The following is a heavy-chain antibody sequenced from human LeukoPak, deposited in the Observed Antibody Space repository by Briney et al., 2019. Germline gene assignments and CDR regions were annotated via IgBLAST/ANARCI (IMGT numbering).Heavy chain of an antibody. CDR1: GFTFTSSA. CDR2: IVVGSGNT. Sequence: SVKVSCKASGFTFTSSAVQWVRQARGQRLEWIGWIVVGSGNTNYAQKFQERVTVTRDMSTSTAYMELSSLRSEDTAVYYCAADGPGTTGTIDAFDIWGQGTMVTVSS. V-gene: IGHV1-58*01. CDR3: AADGPGTTGTIDAFDI. D-gene: IGHD1-1*01. J-gene: IGHJ3*02.